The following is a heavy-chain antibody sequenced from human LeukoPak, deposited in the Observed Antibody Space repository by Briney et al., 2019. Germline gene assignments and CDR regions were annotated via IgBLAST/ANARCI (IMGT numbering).Heavy chain of an antibody. CDR1: GFTVSSSY. Sequence: PGRSLRLSCAASGFTVSSSYMGWVRQAPGRGLEWVSVISSGGGTFYADSVKGRFTISRDSSKNTLSLQLNSLRGEDTAVYFCARVRTGAFDIWGQGTMVTVSS. CDR2: ISSGGGT. V-gene: IGHV3-66*01. J-gene: IGHJ3*02. CDR3: ARVRTGAFDI.